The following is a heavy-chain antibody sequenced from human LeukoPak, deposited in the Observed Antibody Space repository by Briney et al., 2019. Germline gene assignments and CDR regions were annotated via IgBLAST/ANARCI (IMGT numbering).Heavy chain of an antibody. V-gene: IGHV4-59*01. CDR3: AREAATRFYMDV. Sequence: SETLSLTCTVSGGSISNYYWSWIRQPPGKGLEWIGYIDYSGSTDYNPSLEGRVTVSVDTSKNQFSLKLSSVTAADTAVYYCAREAATRFYMDVWGKGTTVTVSS. CDR2: IDYSGST. J-gene: IGHJ6*03. CDR1: GGSISNYY. D-gene: IGHD1-1*01.